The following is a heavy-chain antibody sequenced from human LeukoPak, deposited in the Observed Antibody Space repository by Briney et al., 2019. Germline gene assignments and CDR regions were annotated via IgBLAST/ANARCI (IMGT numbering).Heavy chain of an antibody. CDR1: GFTFSSYG. D-gene: IGHD3-22*01. V-gene: IGHV3-48*04. Sequence: GGSLRLSCAASGFTFSSYGMHWVRQAPGKGLEWVSYISSSGSTIYYADSVKGRFTISRDNAKNSLYLQMNSLRAEDTAVYYCARSPYYYDSSGFSYFDLWGRGTLVTVSS. J-gene: IGHJ2*01. CDR3: ARSPYYYDSSGFSYFDL. CDR2: ISSSGSTI.